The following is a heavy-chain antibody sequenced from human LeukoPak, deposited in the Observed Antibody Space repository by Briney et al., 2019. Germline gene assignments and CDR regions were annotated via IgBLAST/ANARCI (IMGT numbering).Heavy chain of an antibody. J-gene: IGHJ4*02. CDR1: GFTVSSNS. CDR2: IYSGGNT. Sequence: GGSLRLSCAASGFTVSSNSMSWVRQAPGKGLEWVSVIYSGGNTFDADSVKGRFTISRDNSKNTLYLQMNSLRAEDTAVYYCARDRAGGSGFDYWGQGTLITVPS. V-gene: IGHV3-53*01. CDR3: ARDRAGGSGFDY. D-gene: IGHD1-1*01.